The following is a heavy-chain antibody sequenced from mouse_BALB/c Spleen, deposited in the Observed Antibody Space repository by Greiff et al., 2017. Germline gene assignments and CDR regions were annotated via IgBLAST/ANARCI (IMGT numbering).Heavy chain of an antibody. Sequence: EGKLQESGGGLVKPGGSLKLSCAASGFTFSDYYMYWVRQTPEKRLEWVATISDGGSYTYYPDSVKGRFTISRDNAKNNLYLQMSSLKSEDTAMYYCARAPGGYSGWGQGTLVTVSA. CDR3: ARAPGGYSG. J-gene: IGHJ3*01. D-gene: IGHD2-3*01. CDR2: ISDGGSYT. V-gene: IGHV5-4*02. CDR1: GFTFSDYY.